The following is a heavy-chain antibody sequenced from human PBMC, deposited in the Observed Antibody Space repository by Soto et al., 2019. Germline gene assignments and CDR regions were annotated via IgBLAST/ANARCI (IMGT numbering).Heavy chain of an antibody. V-gene: IGHV3-7*03. J-gene: IGHJ4*02. Sequence: EVELVESGGGLVQPGGSLRLSCAASGFMFGSYRMTWVRHAPGKGLEWVANIKRDGIEKYYVDSVKGRFTISRDNAANSLFLHMDSLRVDATAIYYCARVRANDYEIDYWGQGALVTVS. CDR1: GFMFGSYR. CDR2: IKRDGIEK. D-gene: IGHD4-17*01. CDR3: ARVRANDYEIDY.